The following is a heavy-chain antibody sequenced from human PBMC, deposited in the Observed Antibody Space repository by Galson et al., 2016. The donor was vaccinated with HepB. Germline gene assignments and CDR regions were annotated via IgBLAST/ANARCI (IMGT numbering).Heavy chain of an antibody. CDR2: ISVYNGKT. J-gene: IGHJ4*02. CDR3: ARDHPGYSYGHRWFDY. CDR1: GYTFPTFG. D-gene: IGHD5-18*01. Sequence: SVKVSCKASGYTFPTFGFSWVRQAPGQGLEWMGWISVYNGKTNYAQNLQGRVTMTTDTSTSTAYMELRSLRSDDTAVYYCARDHPGYSYGHRWFDYWGQGTLVTVSS. V-gene: IGHV1-18*01.